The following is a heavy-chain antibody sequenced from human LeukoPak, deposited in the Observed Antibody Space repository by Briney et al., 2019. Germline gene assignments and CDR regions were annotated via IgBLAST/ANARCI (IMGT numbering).Heavy chain of an antibody. Sequence: GGSLRLSCAASGFTFSSYSMNWVRQAPGKGLEWVSSISSSSSYIYYADSVKGRFTISRDNAKNSLYLQMNSLRAEDTAVYYCAREGYWSTNWYKFGSLLRYFDLWGRGTLVTVSS. CDR3: AREGYWSTNWYKFGSLLRYFDL. J-gene: IGHJ2*01. CDR1: GFTFSSYS. CDR2: ISSSSSYI. D-gene: IGHD6-13*01. V-gene: IGHV3-21*01.